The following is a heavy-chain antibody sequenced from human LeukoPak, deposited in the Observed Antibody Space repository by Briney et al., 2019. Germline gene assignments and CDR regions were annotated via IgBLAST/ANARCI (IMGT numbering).Heavy chain of an antibody. Sequence: PSGTLSLTCAVSGGSISSSNWWSWVRQPPGKGLEWIGEIYHSGSTNYNPSLKSRVTISVDTPKNQFSLKLSSVTAADTAVYSCAREVGPVASHRIDSWGQGSLVTVSS. D-gene: IGHD1-26*01. J-gene: IGHJ4*02. CDR3: AREVGPVASHRIDS. V-gene: IGHV4-4*02. CDR2: IYHSGST. CDR1: GGSISSSNW.